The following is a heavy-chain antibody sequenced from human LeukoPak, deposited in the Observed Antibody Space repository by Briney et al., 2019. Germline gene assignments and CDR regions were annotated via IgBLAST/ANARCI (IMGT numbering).Heavy chain of an antibody. CDR2: IYHSGTT. D-gene: IGHD6-19*01. CDR1: NGSISTYY. Sequence: SETLSLTRTVSNGSISTYYWSWIRQPLGKGLEWIGHIYHSGTTIYSPTLKSRVAMSVDTSKNHFSLHLTSVTAADTAVYFCASESFGSGCYARWGRGTLVAVSS. CDR3: ASESFGSGCYAR. V-gene: IGHV4-59*01. J-gene: IGHJ2*01.